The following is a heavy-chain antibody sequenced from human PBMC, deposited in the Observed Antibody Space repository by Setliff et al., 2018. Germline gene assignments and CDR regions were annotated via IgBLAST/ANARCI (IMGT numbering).Heavy chain of an antibody. Sequence: ASVKVSCKASGNRFTDYNLHWVRQAPGQGLEWMGWINPNSGDTHSAQKFQGRVTMTRDTSINTAYMELSSLTSDDTAFYYCVRSGKFGMRFWFDQWGQGTLVTVAS. V-gene: IGHV1-2*02. CDR3: VRSGKFGMRFWFDQ. CDR2: INPNSGDT. J-gene: IGHJ5*02. D-gene: IGHD1-26*01. CDR1: GNRFTDYN.